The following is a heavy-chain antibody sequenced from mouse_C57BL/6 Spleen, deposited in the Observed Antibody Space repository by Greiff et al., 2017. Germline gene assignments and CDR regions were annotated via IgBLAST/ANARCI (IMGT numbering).Heavy chain of an antibody. CDR2: ISSGSSTI. Sequence: DVMLVESGGGLVKPGGSLKLSCAASGFTFSDYGMHWVRQAPEKGLEWVAYISSGSSTIYYADTVKGRFTISRDNAKDTLFLQLTSLRTEDTAMYYCARDYDSSYDFDYWGQGTTLTVSS. J-gene: IGHJ2*01. CDR3: ARDYDSSYDFDY. D-gene: IGHD1-1*01. CDR1: GFTFSDYG. V-gene: IGHV5-17*01.